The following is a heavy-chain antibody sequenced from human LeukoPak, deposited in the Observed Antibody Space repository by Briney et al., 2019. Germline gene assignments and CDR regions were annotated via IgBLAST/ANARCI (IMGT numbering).Heavy chain of an antibody. Sequence: SETLSLTCAVSGGSFSGYLWLWIRQPPGKGLEWIGEINHSGSTNYNPSLKSRVTISVDTSKNQFSLNLSSVTAADTAVYYCARSSSIQLWLRRGFDIWGQGTMVTVSS. CDR2: INHSGST. V-gene: IGHV4-34*01. D-gene: IGHD5-18*01. CDR3: ARSSSIQLWLRRGFDI. CDR1: GGSFSGYL. J-gene: IGHJ3*02.